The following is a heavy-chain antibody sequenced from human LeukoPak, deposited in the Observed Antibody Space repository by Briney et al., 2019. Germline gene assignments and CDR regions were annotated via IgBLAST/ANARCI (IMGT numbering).Heavy chain of an antibody. CDR1: GFTFSSYA. CDR2: ISGSGGST. D-gene: IGHD1-1*01. V-gene: IGHV3-23*01. CDR3: AKVESLPGRTGRYYFDY. J-gene: IGHJ4*02. Sequence: PGGSLRLSCAASGFTFSSYAMSWVRQAPGKGLEWVSAISGSGGSTYYADSVKGRFTISRDNSKNTLYLQMNSLRAEDTAVYYCAKVESLPGRTGRYYFDYWGQGTLVTVSS.